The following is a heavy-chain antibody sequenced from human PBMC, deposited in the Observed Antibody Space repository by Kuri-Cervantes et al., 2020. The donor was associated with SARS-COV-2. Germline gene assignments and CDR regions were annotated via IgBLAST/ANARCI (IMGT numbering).Heavy chain of an antibody. CDR2: INPNSGGT. Sequence: ASVKVSCKASGYTFTGYYMHWVRQAPGQGLEWMGRINPNSGGTNYAQKFQGRVTMTRDRSISTAYMELSRLRSDDTAVYYCARDADSSSWYPGAFDIWGQGTMVTVSS. CDR1: GYTFTGYY. D-gene: IGHD6-13*01. CDR3: ARDADSSSWYPGAFDI. V-gene: IGHV1-2*06. J-gene: IGHJ3*02.